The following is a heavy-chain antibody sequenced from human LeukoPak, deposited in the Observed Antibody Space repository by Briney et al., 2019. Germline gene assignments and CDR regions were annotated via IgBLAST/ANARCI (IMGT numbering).Heavy chain of an antibody. Sequence: SVKVSCKASGGTFSSYAISWVRQAPGQGLEWMGGTIPIFGTANYAQKFQGRVTITADESTSTAYMELSSLRSEDTAVYYCARARDCSSTSCYSDYYYMDVWGKGTTVTVSS. D-gene: IGHD2-2*01. CDR3: ARARDCSSTSCYSDYYYMDV. CDR2: TIPIFGTA. J-gene: IGHJ6*03. V-gene: IGHV1-69*01. CDR1: GGTFSSYA.